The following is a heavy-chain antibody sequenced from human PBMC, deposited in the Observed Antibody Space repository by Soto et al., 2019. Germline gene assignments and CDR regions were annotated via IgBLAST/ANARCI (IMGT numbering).Heavy chain of an antibody. D-gene: IGHD2-15*01. CDR1: GGTFSSYA. Sequence: ASVKVSCKASGGTFSSYAISWVRQAPGQGLEWMGGIIPIFGTANYAQKFQGRVTITADESTSTAYMELSSLRSEDTAVYYCARDNCSGGSCYYYYYYMDVWGKGTTVTVSS. CDR3: ARDNCSGGSCYYYYYYMDV. V-gene: IGHV1-69*13. J-gene: IGHJ6*03. CDR2: IIPIFGTA.